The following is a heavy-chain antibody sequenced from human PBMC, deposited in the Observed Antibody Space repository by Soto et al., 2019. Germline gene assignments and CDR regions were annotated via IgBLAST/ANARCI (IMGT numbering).Heavy chain of an antibody. CDR2: LYTEGTT. V-gene: IGHV3-53*01. J-gene: IGHJ6*02. CDR3: VRPRPSGENYGMDV. Sequence: SLRLSCVASGLTVSHNYMAWVRQAPEMGLEWVSILYTEGTTYYADSVKGRFTISRDSSKNTLFLQMDSLRAEDTAVYYCVRPRPSGENYGMDVWGQGTTVTVSS. D-gene: IGHD3-16*01. CDR1: GLTVSHNY.